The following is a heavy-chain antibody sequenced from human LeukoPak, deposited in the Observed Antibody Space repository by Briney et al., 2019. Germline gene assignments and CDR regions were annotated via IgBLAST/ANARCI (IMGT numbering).Heavy chain of an antibody. CDR3: AKDRSLSSALDY. V-gene: IGHV3-30*02. J-gene: IGHJ4*02. CDR2: IRYDGSNK. CDR1: GFTLSSYG. D-gene: IGHD6-19*01. Sequence: GGSLRLSCAASGFTLSSYGMHWVRQAPGKGLEWVAFIRYDGSNKYYADSVTGRFTISRDNSKNTLYLQMNRLRAEDTAVYYCAKDRSLSSALDYWGQGTLVTVSS.